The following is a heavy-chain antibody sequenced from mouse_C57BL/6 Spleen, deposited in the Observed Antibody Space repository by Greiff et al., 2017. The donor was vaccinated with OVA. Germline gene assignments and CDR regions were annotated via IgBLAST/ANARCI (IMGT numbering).Heavy chain of an antibody. Sequence: QVQLKQPGAELVMPGASVKLSCKASGYTFTSYWMHWVKQRPGQGLEWIGEIDPSDSYTNYNQKFKGKSTLTVDKSSSTAYMQLSSLTSEDSAVYYCARGGGRGYFDYWGQGTTLTVSS. D-gene: IGHD3-3*01. CDR2: IDPSDSYT. J-gene: IGHJ2*01. CDR1: GYTFTSYW. CDR3: ARGGGRGYFDY. V-gene: IGHV1-69*01.